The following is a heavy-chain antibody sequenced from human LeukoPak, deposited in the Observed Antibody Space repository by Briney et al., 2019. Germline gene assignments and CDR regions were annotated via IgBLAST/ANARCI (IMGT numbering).Heavy chain of an antibody. CDR1: GFTFSSYA. V-gene: IGHV3-30-3*01. Sequence: GRSLRLSCAASGFTFSSYAMHWVRQAPGKGLEWVAVISYDGSNKYYADSVKGRFTISRDNSKNTLYLQMNSLRAEDTAVYYCARDRLGSSTSAHLAVWGKGTTVTVSS. CDR2: ISYDGSNK. D-gene: IGHD2-2*01. J-gene: IGHJ6*04. CDR3: ARDRLGSSTSAHLAV.